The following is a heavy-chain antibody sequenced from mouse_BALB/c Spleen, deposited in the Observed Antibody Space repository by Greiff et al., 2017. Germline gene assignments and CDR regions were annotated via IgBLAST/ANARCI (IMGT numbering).Heavy chain of an antibody. CDR3: ARGITTVVAPYAMDY. CDR2: IWAGGST. Sequence: QVQLKQSGPGLVAPSQSLSITCTVSGFSLTSYGVHWVRQPPGKGLEWLGVIWAGGSTNYNSALMSRLSISKDNSKSQVFLKMNSLQTDDTAMYYCARGITTVVAPYAMDYWGQGTSVTVSS. V-gene: IGHV2-9*02. CDR1: GFSLTSYG. J-gene: IGHJ4*01. D-gene: IGHD1-1*01.